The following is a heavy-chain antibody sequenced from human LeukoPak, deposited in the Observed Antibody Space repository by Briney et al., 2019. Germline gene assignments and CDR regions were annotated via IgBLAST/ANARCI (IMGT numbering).Heavy chain of an antibody. CDR3: ARDGGYCSSTSCYIPLYYYYYYMDV. J-gene: IGHJ6*03. Sequence: SQTLSLTCAISGDSVSSNSAAWNWIRQSPSRGLEWLGRTYYRSKWYNDYAVSVKSRITINPDTSKNQFSLQLNSVTPEDTAVYYCARDGGYCSSTSCYIPLYYYYYYMDVWGKGTTVTVSS. D-gene: IGHD2-2*02. V-gene: IGHV6-1*01. CDR2: TYYRSKWYN. CDR1: GDSVSSNSAA.